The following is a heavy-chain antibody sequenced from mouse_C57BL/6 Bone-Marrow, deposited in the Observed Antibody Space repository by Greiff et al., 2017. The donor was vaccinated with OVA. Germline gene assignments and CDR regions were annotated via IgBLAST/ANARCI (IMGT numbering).Heavy chain of an antibody. CDR1: GYTFTSYD. D-gene: IGHD2-3*01. CDR2: IYPRDGST. CDR3: ARFGGYYLGGAMDY. Sequence: QVQLQQSGPELVKPGASVKLSCKASGYTFTSYDINWVKQRPGQGLEWIGWIYPRDGSTKYNEKFKGKATLTVDTSSSTAYMELHSLTSADSAVYFCARFGGYYLGGAMDYWGQGTSVTVSS. V-gene: IGHV1-85*01. J-gene: IGHJ4*01.